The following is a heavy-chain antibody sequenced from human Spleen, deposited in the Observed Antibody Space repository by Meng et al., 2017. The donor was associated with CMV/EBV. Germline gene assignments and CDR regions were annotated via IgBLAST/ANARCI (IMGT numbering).Heavy chain of an antibody. J-gene: IGHJ6*02. V-gene: IGHV3-21*01. Sequence: GESLKISCAASGFTFNRYTMNWVRQAPGKGLEWVSSISSTSTYIYYTDSVKGRFTISRDNAKNSLYLQMNSLRAEDTAVYYCARSWDGMDVWGQGTTVTVSS. CDR1: GFTFNRYT. CDR3: ARSWDGMDV. D-gene: IGHD1-26*01. CDR2: ISSTSTYI.